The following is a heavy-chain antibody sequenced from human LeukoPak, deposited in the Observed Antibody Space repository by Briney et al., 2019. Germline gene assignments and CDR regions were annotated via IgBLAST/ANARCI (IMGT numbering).Heavy chain of an antibody. CDR1: GYTFTSYG. CDR2: ISAYNGNT. D-gene: IGHD1-1*01. Sequence: ASVKVSCKSSGYTFTSYGISWVRPAPGQGLEWMGWISAYNGNTNYAQKLQGRVTMTTDTSTSTAYMELRSLRSDDTAVYYCARVLSNWNYHDYWGQGTLVAVSS. V-gene: IGHV1-18*01. J-gene: IGHJ4*02. CDR3: ARVLSNWNYHDY.